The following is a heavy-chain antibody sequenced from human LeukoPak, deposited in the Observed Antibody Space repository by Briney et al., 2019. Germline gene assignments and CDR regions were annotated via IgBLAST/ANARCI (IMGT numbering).Heavy chain of an antibody. Sequence: SVKVSCKASGGTFSSYAISWVRQAPGQGLESMGGIIPIFGTANYAQKFQGRVTITTDESTSTAYMELSSLRSEDTAVYYCARDGLVGATYFDYWGQGTLVTVSS. J-gene: IGHJ4*02. D-gene: IGHD1-26*01. CDR1: GGTFSSYA. V-gene: IGHV1-69*05. CDR3: ARDGLVGATYFDY. CDR2: IIPIFGTA.